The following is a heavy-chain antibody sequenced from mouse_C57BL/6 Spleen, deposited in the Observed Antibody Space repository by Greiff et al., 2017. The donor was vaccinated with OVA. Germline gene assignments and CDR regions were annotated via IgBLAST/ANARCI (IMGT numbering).Heavy chain of an antibody. J-gene: IGHJ4*01. CDR2: IHPNSGST. Sequence: QVQLQQPGAELVKPGASVKLSCKASGYTFTSYWMHWVKQRPGQGLEWIGMIHPNSGSTNYNEKFKSKATLTVDKSSSTAYMQLSSLTSEDSAVYYCARRVITPYYYAMDYWGQGTSVTVSS. D-gene: IGHD2-4*01. CDR3: ARRVITPYYYAMDY. V-gene: IGHV1-64*01. CDR1: GYTFTSYW.